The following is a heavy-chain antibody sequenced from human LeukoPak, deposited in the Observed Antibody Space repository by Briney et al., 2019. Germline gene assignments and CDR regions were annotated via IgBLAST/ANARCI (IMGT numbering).Heavy chain of an antibody. J-gene: IGHJ1*01. CDR2: IYPGDSDT. V-gene: IGHV5-51*01. CDR1: GYSFTSYW. D-gene: IGHD3-22*01. Sequence: GESLQISCKGSGYSFTSYWIGWVRQMPGKGLEWMGIIYPGDSDTRYSPSFQGQVTISADESISTAYLQWSSLKASDTAMYYWARSYDSSGYWISGYFQHWGQGTLVTVSS. CDR3: ARSYDSSGYWISGYFQH.